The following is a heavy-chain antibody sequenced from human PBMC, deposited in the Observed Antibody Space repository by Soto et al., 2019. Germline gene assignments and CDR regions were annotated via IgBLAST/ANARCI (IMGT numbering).Heavy chain of an antibody. J-gene: IGHJ3*02. V-gene: IGHV4-4*02. CDR3: AARLTGDAFDI. Sequence: QVQLQESGPRLLKPSGTLSLTCAVSGGSISSNNWWSWVRQPPGKGLEWIGEIYPGGSINYNPSLRRRLLIPIDTAMNQCALNLSSVTAADTAVFYCAARLTGDAFDIWGHGTMVTVSS. CDR2: IYPGGSI. CDR1: GGSISSNNW. D-gene: IGHD2-8*01.